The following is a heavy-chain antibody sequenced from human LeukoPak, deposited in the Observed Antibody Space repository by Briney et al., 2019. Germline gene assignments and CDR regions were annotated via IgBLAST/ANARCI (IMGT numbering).Heavy chain of an antibody. CDR1: GVTFRNYW. J-gene: IGHJ4*02. D-gene: IGHD1-20*01. Sequence: GGSLRLSCAASGVTFRNYWMSWVRQAPGKGLEWVACIGSSGSVIFYVDSVKGRFTISRDNAKNSLYLQMNSLRAEDTAVYYCARSRSLLTGYFDYWGQGTLVTVSS. CDR2: IGSSGSVI. CDR3: ARSRSLLTGYFDY. V-gene: IGHV3-7*03.